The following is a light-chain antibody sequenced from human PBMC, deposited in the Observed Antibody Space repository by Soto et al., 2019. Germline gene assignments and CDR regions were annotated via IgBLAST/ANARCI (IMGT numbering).Light chain of an antibody. J-gene: IGKJ1*01. V-gene: IGKV3-20*01. CDR2: DAS. CDR1: QSVSSY. CDR3: QQYGSSPQT. Sequence: EIVLTQSPATLSLSPGERATLSCRASQSVSSYLAWYQQEPGQAPRLLIYDASNRATGIPARFSGSGSGTDFTLTISRLEPEDFAVYYCQQYGSSPQTFGRGTKVDIK.